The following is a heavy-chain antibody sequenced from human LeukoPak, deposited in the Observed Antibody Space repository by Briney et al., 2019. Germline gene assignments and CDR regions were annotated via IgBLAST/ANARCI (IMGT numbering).Heavy chain of an antibody. CDR1: GFTFSRYW. Sequence: GGSLRLSCAASGFTFSRYWMHWVRQAPGKGLVWVSRINGDGSTTSYADSVKGGFTISRDNAKNTLYLQMNSLRAEDTAVYYCARDYYDSRGEAFDIWGLGTMVTVSS. J-gene: IGHJ3*02. V-gene: IGHV3-74*01. CDR2: INGDGSTT. D-gene: IGHD3-22*01. CDR3: ARDYYDSRGEAFDI.